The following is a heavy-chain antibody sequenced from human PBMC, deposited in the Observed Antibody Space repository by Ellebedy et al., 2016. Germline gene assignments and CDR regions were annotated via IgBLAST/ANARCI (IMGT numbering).Heavy chain of an antibody. V-gene: IGHV4/OR15-8*01. D-gene: IGHD5-12*01. J-gene: IGHJ6*02. CDR1: GGSVISNNW. Sequence: SETLSLXXVVSGGSVISNNWYNWVRQTPEKGLEWIGEIYHSGHTNHNPSLQSRVTMSVDKSKNQFSLRLNSVTVADTAVYYCARDQVVATITYYYYGMDVWGQGTTVTVSS. CDR3: ARDQVVATITYYYYGMDV. CDR2: IYHSGHT.